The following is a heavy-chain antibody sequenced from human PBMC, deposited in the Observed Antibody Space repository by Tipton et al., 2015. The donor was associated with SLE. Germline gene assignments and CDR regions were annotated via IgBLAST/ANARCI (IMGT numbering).Heavy chain of an antibody. CDR2: IWYDGSNK. J-gene: IGHJ4*02. Sequence: SLRLSCAASGFTFSSYGMHWVRQAPGKGLEWVAVIWYDGSNKYSADSVKGRFTISRDNSKNTLYLKMNSLRAEDTAVYYCAKGAVAGTLLDYLGPGTLVTVSS. V-gene: IGHV3-33*06. CDR3: AKGAVAGTLLDY. D-gene: IGHD6-19*01. CDR1: GFTFSSYG.